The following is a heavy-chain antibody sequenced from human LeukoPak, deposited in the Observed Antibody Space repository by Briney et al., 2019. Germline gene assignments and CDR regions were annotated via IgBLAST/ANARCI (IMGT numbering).Heavy chain of an antibody. J-gene: IGHJ4*02. CDR1: GYSFTSYW. Sequence: GESLKISCKGSGYSFTSYWVGWVRLMPGKGLEWMGIIYPGDSDTRYSPSFQGQVTISADKSISTAYLRWSSLKASDTAMYYCARAVAGTTGVVDYWGQGTLVTVSS. CDR2: IYPGDSDT. V-gene: IGHV5-51*01. CDR3: ARAVAGTTGVVDY. D-gene: IGHD6-19*01.